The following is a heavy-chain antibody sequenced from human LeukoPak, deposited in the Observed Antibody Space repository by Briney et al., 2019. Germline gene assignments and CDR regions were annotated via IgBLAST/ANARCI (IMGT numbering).Heavy chain of an antibody. V-gene: IGHV3-74*01. Sequence: HPGGSLRLSCAASGFTFSSYWMHWVRQAPGKGLVWVSRINSDGSSTSYADSVKGRFTISRDNAKNTLYLQMNSLRAEDTAVYYCARAVDTAADAFDIWGQGTMVTVSS. D-gene: IGHD5-18*01. CDR2: INSDGSST. CDR3: ARAVDTAADAFDI. J-gene: IGHJ3*02. CDR1: GFTFSSYW.